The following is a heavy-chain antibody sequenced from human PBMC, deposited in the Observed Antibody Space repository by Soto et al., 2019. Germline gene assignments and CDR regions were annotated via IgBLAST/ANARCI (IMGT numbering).Heavy chain of an antibody. CDR2: IYYSGST. CDR1: GGSISTYY. J-gene: IGHJ5*02. CDR3: ARETRRWFDP. V-gene: IGHV4-59*01. Sequence: SETLSLTCTVSGGSISTYYWSWIRQPPGKGLEWIGYIYYSGSTNYNPSLKSRVTISVDTSKNQFSLRLSSVTAADTAVYYCARETRRWFDPWGQGALVTVSS.